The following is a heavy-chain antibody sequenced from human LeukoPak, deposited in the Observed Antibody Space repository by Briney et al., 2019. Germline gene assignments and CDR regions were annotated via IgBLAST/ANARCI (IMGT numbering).Heavy chain of an antibody. CDR3: ARFDLPDAFDI. Sequence: GGSLRLSCAASGFTFSSYSMNWVRQAPGKGLERVSYISSSSSTIYYADSVKGRFTISRDNAKNSLYLQMNSLRAEDTAVYYCARFDLPDAFDIWGQGTMVTVSS. V-gene: IGHV3-48*01. CDR1: GFTFSSYS. CDR2: ISSSSSTI. J-gene: IGHJ3*02.